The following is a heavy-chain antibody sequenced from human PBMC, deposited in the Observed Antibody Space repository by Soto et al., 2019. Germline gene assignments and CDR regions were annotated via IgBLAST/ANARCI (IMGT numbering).Heavy chain of an antibody. Sequence: QVQLVQSGAALKKPGSSVRVSCQASGGTFSSYSVNWVRQAPGQGLEWMGGIIPIFPTADHAQRFQGRVTITADKSTNTAYMELSSLRFDDTAVCYCAIRTSVFGVVAMGGLDVWGQGTTVTVSS. D-gene: IGHD3-3*01. V-gene: IGHV1-69*14. CDR3: AIRTSVFGVVAMGGLDV. CDR1: GGTFSSYS. J-gene: IGHJ6*01. CDR2: IIPIFPTA.